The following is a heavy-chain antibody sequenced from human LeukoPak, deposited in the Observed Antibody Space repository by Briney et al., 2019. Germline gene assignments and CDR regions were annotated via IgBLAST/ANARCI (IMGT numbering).Heavy chain of an antibody. J-gene: IGHJ4*02. CDR3: AKDGDDCIEN. CDR2: ISYDGSNQ. V-gene: IGHV3-30*19. CDR1: GTTISLYG. Sequence: GGSLRLSCVASGTTISLYGMHCVREAPRKRVGWVTVISYDGSNQYYADSVKGRFTISRDNSKSTLSLQMYGLRSEDTAVYYCAKDGDDCIENWGQGTLVTVSS. D-gene: IGHD3-22*01.